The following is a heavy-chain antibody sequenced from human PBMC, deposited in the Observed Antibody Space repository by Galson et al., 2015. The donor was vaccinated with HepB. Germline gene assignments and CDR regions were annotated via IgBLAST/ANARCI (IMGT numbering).Heavy chain of an antibody. D-gene: IGHD1-26*01. CDR3: ARDVGARWELSPLDY. CDR2: TYYRSKWYN. J-gene: IGHJ4*02. Sequence: CAISGDSVSSNGAAWNWIRQSPSRGLEWLGRTYYRSKWYNDYAASVKSRITINPDTSKNQFSLQLNSVTHEDTAVYDCARDVGARWELSPLDYWGQGTLVTVSS. CDR1: GDSVSSNGAA. V-gene: IGHV6-1*01.